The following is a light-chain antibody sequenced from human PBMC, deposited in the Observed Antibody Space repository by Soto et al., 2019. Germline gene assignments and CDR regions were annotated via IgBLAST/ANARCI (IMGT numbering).Light chain of an antibody. CDR2: DVS. Sequence: QSALTQPASVSGSPGQSITISCTGTSSDVGGYNYVSWYQQHPGKAPKVMIYDVSNRPSGVSNRFSGSMSGNTASLTISGLQAEDEADYYCSSYTSSSTLVVFGGGTKLTVL. J-gene: IGLJ2*01. V-gene: IGLV2-14*01. CDR3: SSYTSSSTLVV. CDR1: SSDVGGYNY.